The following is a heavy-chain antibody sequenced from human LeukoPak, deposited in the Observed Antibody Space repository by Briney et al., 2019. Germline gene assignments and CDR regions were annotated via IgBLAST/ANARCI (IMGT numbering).Heavy chain of an antibody. CDR3: ARGEAPEDK. V-gene: IGHV1-2*02. CDR2: INPHTGDT. J-gene: IGHJ4*02. Sequence: ASVKVSCKASGYTFTGYYIRWVRQAPGQGLEWLGWINPHTGDTYHAQKFQGRVTMTSDASVNTAYMQLSRLKSDDTAIYYCARGEAPEDKWGQGTLVTVSS. CDR1: GYTFTGYY.